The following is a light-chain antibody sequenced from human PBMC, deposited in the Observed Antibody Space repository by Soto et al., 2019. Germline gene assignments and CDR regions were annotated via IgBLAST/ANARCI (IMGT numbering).Light chain of an antibody. V-gene: IGLV2-8*01. CDR3: RSYSGTIYHYV. CDR2: EVS. J-gene: IGLJ1*01. CDR1: SSDVGGYNY. Sequence: QSALTQPPSASGSFGQSVTISCTGTSSDVGGYNYVSWYQQYPGKAPKLMIYEVSERPSWVPDRFSGSKSGNTASLTVSGLQADDEADYYCRSYSGTIYHYVFGTGTKITVL.